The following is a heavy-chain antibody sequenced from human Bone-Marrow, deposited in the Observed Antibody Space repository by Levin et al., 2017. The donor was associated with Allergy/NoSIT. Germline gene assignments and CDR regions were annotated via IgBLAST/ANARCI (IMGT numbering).Heavy chain of an antibody. V-gene: IGHV3-9*01. CDR3: VKDSGSGYYRFYGMDA. Sequence: GGSLRLSCGAAGFRFADYAMHWVRQSPGKGLEWVAGISHNGVSIGYADSMRGRCTISRDNAKNSLSLEMSSPRHEDTALYYCVKDSGSGYYRFYGMDAWGQGTTVTVAS. CDR1: GFRFADYA. CDR2: ISHNGVSI. D-gene: IGHD1-26*01. J-gene: IGHJ6*02.